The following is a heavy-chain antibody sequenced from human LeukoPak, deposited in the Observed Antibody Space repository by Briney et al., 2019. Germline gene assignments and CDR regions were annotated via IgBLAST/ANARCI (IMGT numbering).Heavy chain of an antibody. J-gene: IGHJ4*02. CDR3: ARQLGYDSSGYYYSRYPYYFDY. Sequence: SETLSLTCTVSGGSISSSSYYWGWIRQPPGKGLEWIGSIYYSGSTYYNPSLKSRVTISVDTSKNQFSLKLSSVTAADTALYYCARQLGYDSSGYYYSRYPYYFDYWGQGTLVTVSS. CDR2: IYYSGST. CDR1: GGSISSSSYY. D-gene: IGHD3-22*01. V-gene: IGHV4-39*01.